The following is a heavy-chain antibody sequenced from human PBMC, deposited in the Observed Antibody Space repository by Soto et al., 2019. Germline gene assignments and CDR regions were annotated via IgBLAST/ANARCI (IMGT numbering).Heavy chain of an antibody. Sequence: SSVKVSCKASGGTFSSYAISWVRQAPGQGLEWMGGIIPIFGTANYAQKFQGRVTITADKSTSTAYMELSSLRSEDTAVYYCARWSVDTAMAEYYYYYGMDVWGQGTTVTVS. D-gene: IGHD5-18*01. V-gene: IGHV1-69*06. CDR1: GGTFSSYA. CDR3: ARWSVDTAMAEYYYYYGMDV. CDR2: IIPIFGTA. J-gene: IGHJ6*02.